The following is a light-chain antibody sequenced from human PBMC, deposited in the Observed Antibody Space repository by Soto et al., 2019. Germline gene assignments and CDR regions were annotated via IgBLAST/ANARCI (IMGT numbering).Light chain of an antibody. CDR3: QSYDSSLSGVV. CDR1: SSNIGAGYD. V-gene: IGLV1-40*01. J-gene: IGLJ2*01. CDR2: GNS. Sequence: QSVLTQPPSVSGARGQRVTISCTGSSSNIGAGYDVHGYQQLPGTAPKLLIYGNSNRPSGVPDRFSGSKSGTSASLAITGLQAEDEADYYCQSYDSSLSGVVFGGGTKLTVL.